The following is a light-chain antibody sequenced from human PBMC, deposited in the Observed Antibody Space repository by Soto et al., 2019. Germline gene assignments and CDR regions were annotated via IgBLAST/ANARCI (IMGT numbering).Light chain of an antibody. J-gene: IGLJ2*01. Sequence: QSVLTQPPSVSGAPGQRVTISCTGSSSNIGAGYDVHWYQQLPGTAPKVFIYGNSNRPSGVPDRFSGSKSGTSASLAITGLQAEDEADYSCQSYDTSLSGSVFGGGTQLTVL. V-gene: IGLV1-40*01. CDR3: QSYDTSLSGSV. CDR2: GNS. CDR1: SSNIGAGYD.